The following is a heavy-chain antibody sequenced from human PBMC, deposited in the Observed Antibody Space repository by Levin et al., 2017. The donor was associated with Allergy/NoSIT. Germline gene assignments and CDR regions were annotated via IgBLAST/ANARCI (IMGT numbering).Heavy chain of an antibody. CDR3: ARGGAAYCGGDCYSGFDY. V-gene: IGHV3-30-3*01. Sequence: PGGSLRLSCAASGFTFSSYAMHWVRQAPGKGLEWVAVISYDGSNKYYADSVKGRFTISRDNSKNTLYLQMNSLRAEDTAVYYCARGGAAYCGGDCYSGFDYWGQGTLVTVSS. CDR2: ISYDGSNK. CDR1: GFTFSSYA. D-gene: IGHD2-21*02. J-gene: IGHJ4*02.